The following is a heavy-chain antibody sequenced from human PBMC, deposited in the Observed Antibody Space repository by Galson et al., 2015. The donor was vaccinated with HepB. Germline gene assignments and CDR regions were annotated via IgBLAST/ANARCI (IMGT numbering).Heavy chain of an antibody. V-gene: IGHV3-23*01. D-gene: IGHD6-13*01. J-gene: IGHJ6*03. Sequence: SLRLSCAASGFTFSSYAMNWVRQAPGKGLEWVSAISGSGGSTYYGDSVKGRFTISRDNSKTTLYLQMNSLRAEDTAVYYCARSPPGVHGSSWYYYYLDVWGQGTTVTVSS. CDR2: ISGSGGST. CDR3: ARSPPGVHGSSWYYYYLDV. CDR1: GFTFSSYA.